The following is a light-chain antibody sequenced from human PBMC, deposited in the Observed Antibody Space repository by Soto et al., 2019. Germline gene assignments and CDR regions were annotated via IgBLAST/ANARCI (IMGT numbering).Light chain of an antibody. CDR3: QRYDGY. J-gene: IGKJ2*01. CDR2: GAS. Sequence: DTQMTQSPSTLSASVGDTVTITCRARQNINNWLAWYQQKPEKVPKLLIYGASTLEDGVPSRFSGSRSGTEFTLTFNSVQPDDFATYYCQRYDGYFGQGTKLEIK. V-gene: IGKV1-5*01. CDR1: QNINNW.